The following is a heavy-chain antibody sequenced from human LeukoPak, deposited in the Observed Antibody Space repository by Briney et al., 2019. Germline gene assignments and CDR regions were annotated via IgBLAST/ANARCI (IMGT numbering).Heavy chain of an antibody. Sequence: PSQTLSLTCTVSGGSISSGDYYRSWIRQPPGKGLEWIGYIYYSGSTYYNPSLKSRVTISVDTSKNQFSLKLSSVTAADTAVYYCARVKRGDFVDYWGQGTLVTVSS. J-gene: IGHJ4*02. D-gene: IGHD4-17*01. V-gene: IGHV4-30-4*01. CDR2: IYYSGST. CDR3: ARVKRGDFVDY. CDR1: GGSISSGDYY.